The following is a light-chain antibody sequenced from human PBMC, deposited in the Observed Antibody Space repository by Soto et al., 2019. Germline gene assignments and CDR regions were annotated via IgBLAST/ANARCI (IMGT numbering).Light chain of an antibody. CDR3: QQRSNWPQIT. J-gene: IGKJ5*01. V-gene: IGKV3-11*01. Sequence: EIVMTQSPATLSVSPGERATLSCRARQSVGSNLAWYQQKPGQALRLLIYDASNRATGIPARFSGSGSGTDFTLTISSLEPEDFAVYYCQQRSNWPQITFGQGTRLEIK. CDR2: DAS. CDR1: QSVGSN.